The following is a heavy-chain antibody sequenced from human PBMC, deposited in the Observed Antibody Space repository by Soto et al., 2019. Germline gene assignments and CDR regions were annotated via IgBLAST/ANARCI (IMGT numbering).Heavy chain of an antibody. Sequence: QVQLQESGPRLVKPSETLSLSCTVSGGSINLHYWTWIRQPAGKGLEWVGRISASGTTNYNPSLKSRLAMSMDTSRNIFSLSLISITAADSAVYYCAKEGLRWDAGAMDDWGQGTTVTVS. CDR1: GGSINLHY. J-gene: IGHJ6*02. D-gene: IGHD1-26*01. CDR3: AKEGLRWDAGAMDD. V-gene: IGHV4-4*07. CDR2: ISASGTT.